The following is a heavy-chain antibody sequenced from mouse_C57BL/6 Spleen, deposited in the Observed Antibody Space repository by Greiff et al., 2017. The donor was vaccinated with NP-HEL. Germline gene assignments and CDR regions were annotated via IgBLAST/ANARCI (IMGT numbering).Heavy chain of an antibody. CDR2: ISSGSSTI. Sequence: DVMLVESGGGLVKPGGSLKLSCAASGFTFSDYGMHWVRQAPEKGLEWVAYISSGSSTIYYADTVKGRFTISRDNANNTLFLQMTSLRSEDTAMYYCACRPYYAMDYWGQGTSVTVSS. CDR3: ACRPYYAMDY. CDR1: GFTFSDYG. J-gene: IGHJ4*01. V-gene: IGHV5-17*01.